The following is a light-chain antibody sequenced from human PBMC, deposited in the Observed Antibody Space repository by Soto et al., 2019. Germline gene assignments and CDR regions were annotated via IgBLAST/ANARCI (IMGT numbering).Light chain of an antibody. CDR2: DAS. Sequence: EIVLTQSPDTLSLSAGERATLSCRTSQSVSSYLAWYQQKPGQAPRLLIYDASNRATGIPARFSGSGSGTDFTLTISSLEPEDFAVYYCQQRSNWLSITFGQGTRLENK. CDR1: QSVSSY. CDR3: QQRSNWLSIT. J-gene: IGKJ5*01. V-gene: IGKV3-11*01.